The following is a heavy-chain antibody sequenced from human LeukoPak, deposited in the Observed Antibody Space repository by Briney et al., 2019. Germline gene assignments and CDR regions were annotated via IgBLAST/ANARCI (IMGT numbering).Heavy chain of an antibody. CDR1: GLTVSRCY. V-gene: IGHV3-53*01. J-gene: IGHJ3*02. Sequence: PGGSLTLSCAASGLTVSRCYVIWVRQAPGKGLEWVSIIYNDGSTYYADSMKGRFTISRDNSKNTLYLQVNSLRAEDTAMYYCARNILFAFDIWGQGTMVTVSS. CDR2: IYNDGST. CDR3: ARNILFAFDI.